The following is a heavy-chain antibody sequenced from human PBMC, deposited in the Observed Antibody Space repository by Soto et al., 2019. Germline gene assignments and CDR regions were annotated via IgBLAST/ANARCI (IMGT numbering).Heavy chain of an antibody. D-gene: IGHD3-10*01. CDR3: ASYGSGSYYHWFDP. J-gene: IGHJ5*02. Sequence: SETLSLTCTVSGGSISSYYWSWIRQPPGKGREWIGYIYYSGSTNYNPSLRSRVTISVDTSKNQFSLKLSSVTAADTAVYYCASYGSGSYYHWFDPWGQGTLVTVSS. CDR1: GGSISSYY. CDR2: IYYSGST. V-gene: IGHV4-59*01.